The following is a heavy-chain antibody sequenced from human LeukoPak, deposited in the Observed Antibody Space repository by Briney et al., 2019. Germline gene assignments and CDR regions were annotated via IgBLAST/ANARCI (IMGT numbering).Heavy chain of an antibody. CDR2: IIPIFGTA. V-gene: IGHV1-69*13. Sequence: SVKVSCKASGGTFSSYAISWVRQAPGQGPEWMGGIIPIFGTANYAQKFQGRVTITADESTSTAYMELSSLRSEDTAVYYCARDPTYYDFWSGPYGMDVWGQGTTVTVSS. CDR3: ARDPTYYDFWSGPYGMDV. J-gene: IGHJ6*02. D-gene: IGHD3-3*01. CDR1: GGTFSSYA.